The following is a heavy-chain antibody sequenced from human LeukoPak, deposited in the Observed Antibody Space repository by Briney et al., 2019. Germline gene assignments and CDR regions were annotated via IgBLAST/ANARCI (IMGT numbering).Heavy chain of an antibody. CDR1: GSTFTDYA. CDR3: AKTRSDWYEVDY. CDR2: ISSSGTGT. J-gene: IGHJ4*02. V-gene: IGHV3-23*01. Sequence: GGSLRLSCAASGSTFTDYAMTWVRQAPGGGLDWVSAISSSGTGTFYAASVKGRFTISRDISQNTLFLQMNSLRAEDTPVYFGAKTRSDWYEVDYWGQGTLVTVSS. D-gene: IGHD6-13*01.